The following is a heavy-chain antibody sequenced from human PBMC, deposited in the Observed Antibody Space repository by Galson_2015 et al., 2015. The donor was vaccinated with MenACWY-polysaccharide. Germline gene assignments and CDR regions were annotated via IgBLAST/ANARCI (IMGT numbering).Heavy chain of an antibody. CDR1: GGSISSGDYL. CDR3: VREATVTTFDF. Sequence: LTCTVSGGSISSGDYLWTWIRQSPGKGLEWIGFIHHSGNTYYNPSLESRVRMSVDTSRNQFSLRLTSVSAADTATYYCVREATVTTFDFWGQGALVSVSS. CDR2: IHHSGNT. D-gene: IGHD4-17*01. J-gene: IGHJ4*02. V-gene: IGHV4-30-4*01.